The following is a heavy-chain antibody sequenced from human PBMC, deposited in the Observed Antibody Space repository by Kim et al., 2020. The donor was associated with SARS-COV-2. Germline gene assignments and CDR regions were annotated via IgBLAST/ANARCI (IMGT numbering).Heavy chain of an antibody. Sequence: SQTLSLTCTVSGGSISSYYWSWIRQPPGKGLEWIGYIYYSGSTNYNPSLKSRVTISVDTSKNQFSLKLSSVTAADTAVYYCASTPQSHIRYFDWRLATTQEYYFDYWGQGTLVTVSS. V-gene: IGHV4-59*08. CDR2: IYYSGST. J-gene: IGHJ4*02. CDR1: GGSISSYY. CDR3: ASTPQSHIRYFDWRLATTQEYYFDY. D-gene: IGHD3-9*01.